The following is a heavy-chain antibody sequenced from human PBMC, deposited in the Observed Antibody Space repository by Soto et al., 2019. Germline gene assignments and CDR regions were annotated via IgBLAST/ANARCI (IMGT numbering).Heavy chain of an antibody. V-gene: IGHV3-48*02. Sequence: EVQLVESGGGLVQPGGSLRLSCAASGFTFSSYSMNWVRQAPGKGLEWVSYISSSSRTIYYADSVKGRFTISRDNAKNSLYLQMNSLRDEDTAVYYCARDSPEHYYCYGMDVWGQGTTVTVSS. CDR2: ISSSSRTI. D-gene: IGHD1-1*01. CDR3: ARDSPEHYYCYGMDV. J-gene: IGHJ6*02. CDR1: GFTFSSYS.